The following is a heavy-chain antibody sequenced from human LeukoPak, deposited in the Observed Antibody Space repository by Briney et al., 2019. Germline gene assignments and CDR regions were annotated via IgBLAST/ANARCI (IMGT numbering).Heavy chain of an antibody. CDR2: IDPHSGGT. V-gene: IGHV1-2*02. Sequence: EASVKVSCKASGYTFTDYYISWERQAPGHGLEWMGWIDPHSGGTKYAQKFQGRVTMTRDTSISTAYMELSRLRSDDTAVYYCAREYYDSSGRKHAFDIWGQGTMVTVSS. CDR1: GYTFTDYY. J-gene: IGHJ3*02. D-gene: IGHD3-22*01. CDR3: AREYYDSSGRKHAFDI.